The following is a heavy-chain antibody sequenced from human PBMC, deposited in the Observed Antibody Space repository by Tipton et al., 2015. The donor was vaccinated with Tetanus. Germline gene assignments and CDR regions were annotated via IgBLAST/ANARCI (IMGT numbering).Heavy chain of an antibody. D-gene: IGHD2-21*02. CDR1: GFTFGDYA. CDR2: IRSKAYGGTT. Sequence: SLRLSCTASGFTFGDYAMSWSRQAPGKGLEWVGFIRSKAYGGTTEYAASVKGRFTISRDDSKSIAYLQMNSLKTEDTAVYYCTRDLLMTATDYCDYGGQGTLVTVSS. J-gene: IGHJ4*02. CDR3: TRDLLMTATDYCDY. V-gene: IGHV3-49*03.